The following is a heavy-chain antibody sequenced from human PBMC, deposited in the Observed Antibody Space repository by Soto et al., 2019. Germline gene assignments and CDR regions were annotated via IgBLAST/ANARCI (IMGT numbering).Heavy chain of an antibody. CDR3: ARRASKYSPGVGYYFDY. J-gene: IGHJ4*02. V-gene: IGHV3-64*01. Sequence: EVQLVESGGGLVQPGGSLRLSCAASGFTFSSYAMHWVRQAPGKGLEYVSAISSNGGSTYYANSVKGRFTISRDNSKNTLYLQMGSLRAEDMAVYYCARRASKYSPGVGYYFDYWGQGTLVTVSS. CDR2: ISSNGGST. CDR1: GFTFSSYA. D-gene: IGHD5-12*01.